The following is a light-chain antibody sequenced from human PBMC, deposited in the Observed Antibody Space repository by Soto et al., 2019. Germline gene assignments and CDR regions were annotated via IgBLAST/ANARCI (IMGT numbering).Light chain of an antibody. V-gene: IGKV3-15*01. Sequence: EIVMTQSPGTLSLSPGETATLSCRASQSVDSNYLAWYQQKPGQAPRLLVYGISTRATDIPARFSGSGSGTEFTLTIRSLQSEDFGIYYCQQHSKWPITFGQGTRLEIK. CDR3: QQHSKWPIT. J-gene: IGKJ5*01. CDR2: GIS. CDR1: QSVDSN.